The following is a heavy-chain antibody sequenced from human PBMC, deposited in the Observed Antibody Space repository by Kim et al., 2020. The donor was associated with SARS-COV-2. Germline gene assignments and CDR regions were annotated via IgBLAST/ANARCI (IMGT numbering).Heavy chain of an antibody. V-gene: IGHV3-23*01. D-gene: IGHD3-22*01. J-gene: IGHJ3*02. CDR1: GFTFSSYA. CDR3: AKGVKPRITMIVADAFDI. CDR2: ISGSGGST. Sequence: GGSLRLSCAAFGFTFSSYAMSWVRQTPGKGLEWVSAISGSGGSTYYADSVKGRFTISRDNSKNTLYLQMNSLRAEDTAVYYCAKGVKPRITMIVADAFDIWGQGTMVTVSS.